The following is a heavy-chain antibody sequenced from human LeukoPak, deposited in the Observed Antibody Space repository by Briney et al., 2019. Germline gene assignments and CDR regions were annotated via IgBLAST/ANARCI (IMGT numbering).Heavy chain of an antibody. CDR1: GYTFTSYG. CDR2: ISAYNGNT. Sequence: ASVKVSCKASGYTFTSYGISWVRQAPGQGLEWMGWISAYNGNTNYAQKLQGRVTMTTDTSTSTAYMGLRSLRSEDTAVYYCARTLDCSSTSCPDYWGQGTLVTVSS. D-gene: IGHD2-2*01. CDR3: ARTLDCSSTSCPDY. J-gene: IGHJ4*02. V-gene: IGHV1-18*01.